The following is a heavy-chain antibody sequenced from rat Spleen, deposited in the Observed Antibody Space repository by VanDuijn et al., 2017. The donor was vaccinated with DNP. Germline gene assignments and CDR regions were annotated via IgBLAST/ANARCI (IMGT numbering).Heavy chain of an antibody. CDR2: FSVTAGSP. D-gene: IGHD1-4*01. V-gene: IGHV5-20*01. CDR3: TTESAGLRVWDY. Sequence: EVQLVESGGGLVQPGGSLKLSCAASGFSFRDYGMAWVRQAPMQSLEWVAMFSVTAGSPYYRDSVKGRFTISRDNAISALYLQMDSLRSEDTATYYCTTESAGLRVWDYWGQGIMVTVSS. J-gene: IGHJ2*01. CDR1: GFSFRDYG.